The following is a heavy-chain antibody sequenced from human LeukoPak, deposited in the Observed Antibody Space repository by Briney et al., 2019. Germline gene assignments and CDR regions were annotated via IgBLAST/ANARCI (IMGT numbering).Heavy chain of an antibody. Sequence: GGSLRLSCAASGFTFSSYSMNWVRQAPGKGLEWVSFISSSSYIYYADSMKGRFTNSRDNAKNSLYLQMNSLRAEDTAVYYCARDQWLQSDYYMDVWGKGTTVTVSS. CDR3: ARDQWLQSDYYMDV. V-gene: IGHV3-21*01. CDR1: GFTFSSYS. J-gene: IGHJ6*03. D-gene: IGHD5-18*01. CDR2: ISSSSYI.